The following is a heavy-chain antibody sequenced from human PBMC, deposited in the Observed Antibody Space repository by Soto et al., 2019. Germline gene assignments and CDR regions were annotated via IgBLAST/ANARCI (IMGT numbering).Heavy chain of an antibody. CDR2: ISAYNGNT. CDR3: ARKSSSSSWFDP. CDR1: GYTFFTYG. D-gene: IGHD6-6*01. V-gene: IGHV1-18*01. J-gene: IGHJ5*02. Sequence: ASVKVSCKASGYTFFTYGITWVRQAPGQGLEWMGWISAYNGNTNYAENLQGRVTMTTDTSTRTAYMELRSLRSDDTAVYYCARKSSSSSWFDPWGQGTLVTVSS.